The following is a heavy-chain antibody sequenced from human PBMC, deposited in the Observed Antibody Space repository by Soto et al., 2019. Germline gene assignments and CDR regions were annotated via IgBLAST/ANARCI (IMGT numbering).Heavy chain of an antibody. J-gene: IGHJ4*02. Sequence: QVQLVQSGAEVKKPGSSVKVSCKASGGTFSSYAISWVRQAPGQGLEWMGGIIPIFGTANYAQKFQGRVTISADASRRSAYMELNRLGCEDTAVYYCARDLVITMVRGVGFDYWGEGTLVTVSS. CDR3: ARDLVITMVRGVGFDY. V-gene: IGHV1-69*12. CDR2: IIPIFGTA. CDR1: GGTFSSYA. D-gene: IGHD3-10*01.